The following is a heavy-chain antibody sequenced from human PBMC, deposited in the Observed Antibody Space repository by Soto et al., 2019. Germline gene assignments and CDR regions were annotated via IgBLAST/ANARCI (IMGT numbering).Heavy chain of an antibody. J-gene: IGHJ4*02. CDR2: IIPIFGTA. Sequence: GASVKVSCKASGGTFSSYAISWVRQAPGQGLEWMGGIIPIFGTANYAQKFQGRVTITADESTSTAYMELSSLRSEDTAVYYCAGSPFNIEVRDYWGQGTLVTVSS. V-gene: IGHV1-69*13. D-gene: IGHD6-19*01. CDR3: AGSPFNIEVRDY. CDR1: GGTFSSYA.